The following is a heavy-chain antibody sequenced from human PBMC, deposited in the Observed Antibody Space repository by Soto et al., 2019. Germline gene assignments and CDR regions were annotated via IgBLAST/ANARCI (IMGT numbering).Heavy chain of an antibody. V-gene: IGHV4-34*01. J-gene: IGHJ5*02. D-gene: IGHD5-12*01. CDR2: VNHGGNA. Sequence: SETLSLTCAVYGGSFSGYYWSWVRQPPGKGLEWIGEVNHGGNATYNPSLKSRVTISLDTSENQFSLKVRSVTAADTAVYYRARAYSGDWNNWFDPWGRGTLVTVSS. CDR1: GGSFSGYY. CDR3: ARAYSGDWNNWFDP.